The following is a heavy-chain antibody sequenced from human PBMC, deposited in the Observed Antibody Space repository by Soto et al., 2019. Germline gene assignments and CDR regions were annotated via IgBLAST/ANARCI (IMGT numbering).Heavy chain of an antibody. CDR2: IIPILGIA. CDR1: GGTFSSYT. CDR3: ARDGGDFWSGYQSNYMDV. V-gene: IGHV1-69*08. Sequence: QVQLVQSGAEVKKPGSSVKVSCKTSGGTFSSYTISWVRQAPGQGLEWMGRIIPILGIANYAQKFPGRVTITADKSTSTVYMELSSMRSEDTAMYYCARDGGDFWSGYQSNYMDVCGKGTTVTVSS. D-gene: IGHD3-3*01. J-gene: IGHJ6*03.